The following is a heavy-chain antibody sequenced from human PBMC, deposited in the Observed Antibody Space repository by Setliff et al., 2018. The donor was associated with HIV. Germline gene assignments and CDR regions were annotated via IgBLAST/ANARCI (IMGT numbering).Heavy chain of an antibody. V-gene: IGHV3-33*08. CDR3: ARDPAPSSSASYFQH. J-gene: IGHJ1*01. Sequence: GGSLRLSCTFYGFSFNSYGMHWVRQAPGKGLEWVASIWYDERHKYYANSVKGRFTISRDNPKRTLYLQIDSLRAEDTAVYYCARDPAPSSSASYFQHWGQGTPVTVSS. CDR2: IWYDERHK. CDR1: GFSFNSYG. D-gene: IGHD6-6*01.